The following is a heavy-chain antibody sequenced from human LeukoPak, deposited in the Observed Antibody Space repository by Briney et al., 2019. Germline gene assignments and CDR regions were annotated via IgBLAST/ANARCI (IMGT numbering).Heavy chain of an antibody. Sequence: ASVKVSCKASGGTFSSYAISWVRQAPGQGLEWTGGIIPIFGTANYAQKFQGRVTITADESTSTAYMELSSLRSEDTAVYYCARAESSGPERLVLVHFDYWGQGTLVTVPS. V-gene: IGHV1-69*13. J-gene: IGHJ4*02. D-gene: IGHD1-1*01. CDR3: ARAESSGPERLVLVHFDY. CDR2: IIPIFGTA. CDR1: GGTFSSYA.